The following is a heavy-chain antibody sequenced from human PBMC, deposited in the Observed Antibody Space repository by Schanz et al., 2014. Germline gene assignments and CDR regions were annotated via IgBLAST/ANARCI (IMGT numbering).Heavy chain of an antibody. V-gene: IGHV3-23*01. CDR3: ARDGYSVVVISPTESFDI. Sequence: EVQLLESGGGLVQPGGSLRLSCEASGFSFGNYGMSWVRQAPGKGLEWVSGFDAHDGRAYYADSAKGRFTISRDNSKSTLYLQMNSLRAEDTAVYYCARDGYSVVVISPTESFDIWGQGTMVTVSP. D-gene: IGHD2-21*01. CDR2: FDAHDGRA. J-gene: IGHJ3*02. CDR1: GFSFGNYG.